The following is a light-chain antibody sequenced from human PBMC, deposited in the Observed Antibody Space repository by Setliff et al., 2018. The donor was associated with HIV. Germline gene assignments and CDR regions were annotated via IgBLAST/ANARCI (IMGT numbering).Light chain of an antibody. CDR2: VNS. CDR3: QSYDSSLSGYV. J-gene: IGLJ1*01. V-gene: IGLV1-40*01. CDR1: RSNIGAGYD. Sequence: QSALTQPPSVSGAPGQRVTISCTGDRSNIGAGYDVHWYQQLPGAAPKLLIYVNSNRPSGVPDRFSGSKSGTSASLAITGLQAEDEADYYCQSYDSSLSGYVFGTGTKVTVL.